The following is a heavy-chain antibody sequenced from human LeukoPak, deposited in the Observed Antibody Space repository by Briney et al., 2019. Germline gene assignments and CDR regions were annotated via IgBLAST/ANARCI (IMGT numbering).Heavy chain of an antibody. D-gene: IGHD3-10*01. V-gene: IGHV4-59*01. CDR2: IYYSGST. CDR3: ARTYSGSGKERAFDI. Sequence: SETLSLTCTVSGGSISSYYWSWIRQPPGKGLEWIGYIYYSGSTNYKPSLKSRVTISVDTSKNQFSLKLSSVTAADTAVYYCARTYSGSGKERAFDIWGQGTMVTVSS. J-gene: IGHJ3*02. CDR1: GGSISSYY.